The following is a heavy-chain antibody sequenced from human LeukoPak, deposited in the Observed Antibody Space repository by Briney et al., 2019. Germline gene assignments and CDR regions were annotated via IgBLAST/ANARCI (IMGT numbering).Heavy chain of an antibody. J-gene: IGHJ4*02. CDR3: AKEIYYYDSSGYYSDYFDY. CDR1: GFTFDDYT. Sequence: GGSLRLSCAASGFTFDDYTMHWVRQAPGKGLEWVSLISWNGGSTYYADSVKGRFTISRDKSKNSLYLQMNSLRTEDTALYYCAKEIYYYDSSGYYSDYFDYWGQGTLVTVSS. CDR2: ISWNGGST. V-gene: IGHV3-43*01. D-gene: IGHD3-22*01.